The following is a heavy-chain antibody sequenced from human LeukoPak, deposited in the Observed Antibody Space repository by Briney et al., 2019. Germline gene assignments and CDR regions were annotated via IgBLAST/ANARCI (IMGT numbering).Heavy chain of an antibody. CDR3: ARGPCDAIASYYYYMDV. CDR1: GFTFSSYA. Sequence: PGGSLRLSCAASGFTFSSYAMHWVRQAPGKGLEWVAFIRYDGSSKYYADSVKGRFTISRDNSKNTLYLQMNSLRTEDTAVYYCARGPCDAIASYYYYMDVWGKGTTVTISS. CDR2: IRYDGSSK. V-gene: IGHV3-30*04. D-gene: IGHD2-21*02. J-gene: IGHJ6*03.